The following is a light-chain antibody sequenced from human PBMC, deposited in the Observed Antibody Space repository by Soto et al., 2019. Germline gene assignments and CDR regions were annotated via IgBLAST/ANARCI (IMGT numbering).Light chain of an antibody. V-gene: IGKV3-11*01. CDR1: QSVGSY. Sequence: EIVLTQSPATLSLSPGDTATLSCRASQSVGSYLGWYQQRPGQAPRLLINDASNRATGIPARFSGRVAGTDFTLRICSIEPEDYAVYYCQEAGGWLATFSGGSTVEI. J-gene: IGKJ4*01. CDR3: QEAGGWLAT. CDR2: DAS.